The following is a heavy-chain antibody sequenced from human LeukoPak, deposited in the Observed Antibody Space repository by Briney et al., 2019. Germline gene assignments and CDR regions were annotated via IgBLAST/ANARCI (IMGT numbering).Heavy chain of an antibody. CDR3: ARDKSTYSDSSGYYRLDD. J-gene: IGHJ4*02. Sequence: TGGSLRLSCVASGFTFRSYSLNWVRQAPGRGLEWVSYISSGSSTIFYADSVKGRFSISRDNVKNSLYLQMSSLRAEDTAVYYCARDKSTYSDSSGYYRLDDWGQGTLVTVSS. CDR2: ISSGSSTI. CDR1: GFTFRSYS. V-gene: IGHV3-48*01. D-gene: IGHD3-22*01.